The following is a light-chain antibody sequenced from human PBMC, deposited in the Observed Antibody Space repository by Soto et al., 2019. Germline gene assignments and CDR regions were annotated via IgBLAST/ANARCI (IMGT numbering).Light chain of an antibody. CDR1: SSDVGGYNY. V-gene: IGLV2-14*01. CDR2: DVS. J-gene: IGLJ2*01. CDR3: SSYTSSSVV. Sequence: QSALTQPASVSGSPGQSITISCTGTSSDVGGYNYVSWYQQHPGKAHKLMIYDVSNRPSGVSNRFSGSKSGNTASLTISGIQAEDEDDYYCSSYTSSSVVFGGGTKLTVL.